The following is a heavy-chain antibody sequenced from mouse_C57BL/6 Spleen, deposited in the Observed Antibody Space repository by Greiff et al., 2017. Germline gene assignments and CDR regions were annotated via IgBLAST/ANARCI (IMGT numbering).Heavy chain of an antibody. D-gene: IGHD2-1*01. CDR1: GFNIKDYY. Sequence: VQLQQSGAELVRPGASVKLSCTASGFNIKDYYMHWVKQSPEQGLEWIGRIDPEDGDNEYAPKFQGKATMTADTSSNTAYLQLSSLTSEDTAVYYCTTDGNSEGFAYWGQGTLVTVSA. CDR3: TTDGNSEGFAY. CDR2: IDPEDGDN. V-gene: IGHV14-1*01. J-gene: IGHJ3*01.